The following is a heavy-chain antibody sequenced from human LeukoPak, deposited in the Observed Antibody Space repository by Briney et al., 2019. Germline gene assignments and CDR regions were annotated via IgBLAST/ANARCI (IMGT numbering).Heavy chain of an antibody. J-gene: IGHJ6*03. V-gene: IGHV3-7*01. Sequence: PGGSLRLSCVTSGITSSRYWVTWIRQAPGKGRGWVANINRVGRVKYYVDTVRGRCTISRDKAKNSLYLQMNSLRAEDTAVYFCARGLVESYYNTTYYFYYLDVWGKGTTVTVSS. D-gene: IGHD1-26*01. CDR2: INRVGRVK. CDR1: GITSSRYW. CDR3: ARGLVESYYNTTYYFYYLDV.